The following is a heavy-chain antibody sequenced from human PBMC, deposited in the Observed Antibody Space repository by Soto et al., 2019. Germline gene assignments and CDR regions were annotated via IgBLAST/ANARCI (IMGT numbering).Heavy chain of an antibody. D-gene: IGHD4-17*01. V-gene: IGHV4-34*01. CDR3: VSDPYGDFPATYIDY. CDR1: GGSFSGYY. J-gene: IGHJ4*02. CDR2: INHSGST. Sequence: SETLSLTCAVYGGSFSGYYWSWIRQPPGKGLEWIGEINHSGSTNYNPSLKSRVTISVDTSKNQFSLKLSSVTAADTAVYYCVSDPYGDFPATYIDYWGQGTLVTVSS.